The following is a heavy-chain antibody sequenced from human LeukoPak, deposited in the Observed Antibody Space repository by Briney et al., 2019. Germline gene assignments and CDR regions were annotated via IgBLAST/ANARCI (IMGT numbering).Heavy chain of an antibody. J-gene: IGHJ4*02. CDR2: IYSGGST. Sequence: GGSLRLSCAASGFTFSSYWMHWVRQAPGKGLEWVSVIYSGGSTYYADSVKGRFTISRDDSKNTLYLQLNSLRAEDTAVYYCAIATAGTNYYFDYWGQGTLVTVSS. V-gene: IGHV3-66*01. D-gene: IGHD6-13*01. CDR1: GFTFSSYW. CDR3: AIATAGTNYYFDY.